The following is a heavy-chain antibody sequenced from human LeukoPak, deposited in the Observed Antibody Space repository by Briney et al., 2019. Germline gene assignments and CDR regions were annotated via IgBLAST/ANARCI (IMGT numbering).Heavy chain of an antibody. D-gene: IGHD6-6*01. CDR2: INHSGGA. CDR3: ARGYGSSPRGYYYYMDV. Sequence: PSETLSLTCAAYGGSFSDYYWSWIRQPPGKGLEWIGEINHSGGANYNPSLKSRVTISVDTSKNQSSLKLSSVTAADTAVYYCARGYGSSPRGYYYYMDVWGKGTTVTVSS. V-gene: IGHV4-34*01. CDR1: GGSFSDYY. J-gene: IGHJ6*03.